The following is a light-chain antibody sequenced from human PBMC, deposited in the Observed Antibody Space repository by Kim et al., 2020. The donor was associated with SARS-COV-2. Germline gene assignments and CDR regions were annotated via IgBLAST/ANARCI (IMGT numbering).Light chain of an antibody. CDR2: QDS. CDR3: QAWDSSAWV. CDR1: KLGDKY. Sequence: SVSPEQAASITCSGDKLGDKYACWYQQKPGQSPGLVIYQDSKRPSGIPERFSGSNSGNTATLTISGTQAMDEADYYCQAWDSSAWVFGGGTQLTVL. V-gene: IGLV3-1*01. J-gene: IGLJ3*02.